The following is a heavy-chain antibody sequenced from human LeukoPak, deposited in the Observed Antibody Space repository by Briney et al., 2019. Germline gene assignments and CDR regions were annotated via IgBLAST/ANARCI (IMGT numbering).Heavy chain of an antibody. D-gene: IGHD3-22*01. Sequence: QSGGSLRLSCAASGFTFSSYAMSWVRQAPGKGLEWVSAISGSGGSTYYADSVKGRFTISRDNSKNTLYLQMNSLRAEDTAVYYCAKGSYYYDSADYFDYWGQGTLVTVSS. J-gene: IGHJ4*02. CDR1: GFTFSSYA. CDR3: AKGSYYYDSADYFDY. V-gene: IGHV3-23*01. CDR2: ISGSGGST.